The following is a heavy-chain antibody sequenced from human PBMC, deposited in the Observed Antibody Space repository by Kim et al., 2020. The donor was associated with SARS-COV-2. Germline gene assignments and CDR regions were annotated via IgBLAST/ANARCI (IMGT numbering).Heavy chain of an antibody. CDR1: GFTFSSYW. Sequence: GGSLRLSCAASGFTFSSYWMSWVRQAPGKGLEWVANIKQDGSEKYYVDSVKGRFTISRDNAKNSLYLQMNSLRAEDTAVYYCARVAPITMVRGVIPYYFCGMDDWGQGTTVTVSS. CDR2: IKQDGSEK. CDR3: ARVAPITMVRGVIPYYFCGMDD. V-gene: IGHV3-7*03. D-gene: IGHD3-10*01. J-gene: IGHJ6*02.